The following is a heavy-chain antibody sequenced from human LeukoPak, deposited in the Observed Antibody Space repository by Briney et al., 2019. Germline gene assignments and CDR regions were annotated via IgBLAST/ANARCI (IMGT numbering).Heavy chain of an antibody. CDR1: GYTFTGYY. Sequence: ASVKVSCKASGYTFTGYYMHWVRQAPGQGLEWMGWISAYNGNTNYAQKLQGRVTMTTDTSTSTAYMELRSLRSDDTAVYYRARRYSSGWYADYWGQGTLVTVSS. D-gene: IGHD6-19*01. J-gene: IGHJ4*02. CDR3: ARRYSSGWYADY. V-gene: IGHV1-18*04. CDR2: ISAYNGNT.